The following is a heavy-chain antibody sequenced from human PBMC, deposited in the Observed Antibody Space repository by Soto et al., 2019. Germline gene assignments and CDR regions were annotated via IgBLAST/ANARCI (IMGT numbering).Heavy chain of an antibody. J-gene: IGHJ4*02. Sequence: GGSLRLSCAASGLTFSSYSMNWVRQAPGKGLEWVSSISSSSSYIYYADSVKGRFTISRDNAKNSLYLQMNSLRAEDTAVYYCASVDGDYDVGYWGQGTLVTVSS. CDR3: ASVDGDYDVGY. CDR2: ISSSSSYI. V-gene: IGHV3-21*01. CDR1: GLTFSSYS. D-gene: IGHD4-17*01.